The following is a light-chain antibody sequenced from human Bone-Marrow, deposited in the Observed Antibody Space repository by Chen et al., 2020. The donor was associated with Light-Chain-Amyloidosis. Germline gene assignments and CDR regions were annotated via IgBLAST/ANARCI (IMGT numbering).Light chain of an antibody. CDR1: DLPTKY. J-gene: IGLJ2*01. CDR2: RDT. Sequence: SYALTQPPSVSVSPGQTARITCSAADLPTKYAYWYQKKPGQAPVLVIHRDTERPSGISERFSGSSSGTTATLTISGVQAEDEADYHCQSADSSGTYEVIFGGGTKLTVL. V-gene: IGLV3-25*03. CDR3: QSADSSGTYEVI.